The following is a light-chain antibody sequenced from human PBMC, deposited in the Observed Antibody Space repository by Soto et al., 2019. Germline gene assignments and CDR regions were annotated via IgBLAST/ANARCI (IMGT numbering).Light chain of an antibody. J-gene: IGKJ1*01. Sequence: EIVLTQSPGTLSLSPGERATLSCRASQSVSSSYLAWYQQKPGQAPRLLIYGASSRATGIPDRFSGSGSGTDFTLTISRLEPEDFAVYYCQQYGRSRTFGHWTKV. V-gene: IGKV3-20*01. CDR3: QQYGRSRT. CDR1: QSVSSSY. CDR2: GAS.